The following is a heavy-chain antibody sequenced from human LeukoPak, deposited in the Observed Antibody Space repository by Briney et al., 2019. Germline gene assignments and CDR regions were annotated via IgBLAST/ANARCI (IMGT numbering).Heavy chain of an antibody. CDR2: INHSGST. CDR3: ARDNWNYGSSMDV. V-gene: IGHV4-34*01. D-gene: IGHD1-7*01. CDR1: GGSFSGYY. Sequence: SETLSLTCAVYGGSFSGYYWSWIRQPPGKGLEWIGGINHSGSTNYNPSLKSRVTISVGTSKNQFSLKLSSVTAADTAVYYCARDNWNYGSSMDVWGQGTTVTVSS. J-gene: IGHJ6*02.